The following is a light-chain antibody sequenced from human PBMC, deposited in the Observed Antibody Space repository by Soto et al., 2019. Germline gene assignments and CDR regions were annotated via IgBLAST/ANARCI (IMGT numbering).Light chain of an antibody. Sequence: DIQMTQSPSTLSASVGDRVTITCRASQSISSWLAWYQQKPGKAPKLLIYKASILESGVPSRFSGSGSGTEFTLTISSLQPDDFATYYCQQYNSYPFAFGPGNKVDIK. J-gene: IGKJ3*01. CDR1: QSISSW. V-gene: IGKV1-5*03. CDR3: QQYNSYPFA. CDR2: KAS.